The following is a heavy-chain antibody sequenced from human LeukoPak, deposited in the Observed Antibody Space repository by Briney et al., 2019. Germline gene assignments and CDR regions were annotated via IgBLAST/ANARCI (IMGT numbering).Heavy chain of an antibody. CDR3: ARAGSSYYFDY. CDR2: INPNSGGT. Sequence: ASVKVSCKASGYTFTGYYMHWVRQAPGQGLEWMGWINPNSGGTNYVQKFQGRVTMTRDTSISTAYMELSRLRSDDTAVYYCARAGSSYYFDYWGQGTLVTVSS. D-gene: IGHD2-15*01. CDR1: GYTFTGYY. V-gene: IGHV1-2*02. J-gene: IGHJ4*02.